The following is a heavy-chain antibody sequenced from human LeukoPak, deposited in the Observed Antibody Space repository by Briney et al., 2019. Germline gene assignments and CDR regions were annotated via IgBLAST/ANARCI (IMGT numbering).Heavy chain of an antibody. V-gene: IGHV4-59*08. J-gene: IGHJ3*02. CDR3: AREYSSSSGRRAFDI. CDR1: GGSISSYY. CDR2: IYYSGST. Sequence: SETLSLTCTVSGGSISSYYWSWIRQPPAKGLEWIGYIYYSGSTNYNPSLKSRVTISVDTSKNQFSLKLSSVTAAYTAVYYCAREYSSSSGRRAFDIWGQGTMVTVSS. D-gene: IGHD6-6*01.